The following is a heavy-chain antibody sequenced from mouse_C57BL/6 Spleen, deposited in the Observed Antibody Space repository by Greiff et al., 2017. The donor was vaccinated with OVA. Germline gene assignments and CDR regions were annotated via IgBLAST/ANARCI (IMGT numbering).Heavy chain of an antibody. CDR2: IDPSDSYT. J-gene: IGHJ2*01. Sequence: VQLKESGPELVKPGASVKISCKASGYAFSSSWMHWVKQRPGQGLEWIGEIDPSDSYTNYNQKFKGKSTLTVDKSSSTAYMQLSSLTSEDSAVYYCARRGAAQATLFDYWGQGTTLTVSS. D-gene: IGHD3-2*02. V-gene: IGHV1-69*01. CDR3: ARRGAAQATLFDY. CDR1: GYAFSSSW.